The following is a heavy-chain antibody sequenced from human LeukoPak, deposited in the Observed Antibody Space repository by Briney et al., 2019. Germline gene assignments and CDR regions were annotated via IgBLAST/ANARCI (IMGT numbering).Heavy chain of an antibody. V-gene: IGHV4-4*07. CDR3: VRDKYCSNIGCYGFSAFDI. J-gene: IGHJ3*02. Sequence: SETLSLTCTVSGGSISSNYWSWIRQPAGKGLGWIGRMYTSGSAYYSPSLKSRVTMSVDTSKNQFSLKLSSVTAADTAVYYCVRDKYCSNIGCYGFSAFDIWGQGTMVTVSS. D-gene: IGHD2-2*01. CDR1: GGSISSNY. CDR2: MYTSGSA.